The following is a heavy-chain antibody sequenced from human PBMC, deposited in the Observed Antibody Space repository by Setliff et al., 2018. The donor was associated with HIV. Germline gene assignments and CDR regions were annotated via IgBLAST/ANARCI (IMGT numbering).Heavy chain of an antibody. V-gene: IGHV3-20*04. J-gene: IGHJ4*02. Sequence: GGSLRLSCAASGFSVSSSYMSWVRQAPGQGLEWVSGINWKGDTGSYAVSMKGRFTISRDNAKNSLFLQMNSLKAEDTAVYYCARAYNVYDYRFDSSGYDYWGQGTLVTVSS. CDR3: ARAYNVYDYRFDSSGYDY. CDR1: GFSVSSSY. CDR2: INWKGDTG. D-gene: IGHD3-22*01.